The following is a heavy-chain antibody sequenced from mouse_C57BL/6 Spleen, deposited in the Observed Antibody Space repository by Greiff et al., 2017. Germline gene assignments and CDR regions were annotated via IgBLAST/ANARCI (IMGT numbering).Heavy chain of an antibody. D-gene: IGHD2-4*01. CDR1: GFSLTSYG. CDR2: IWGGGST. V-gene: IGHV2-9*01. CDR3: AKPDPYDSRGAWFAY. Sequence: VQLKESGPGLVAPSQTLSISCTASGFSLTSYGVDWVRQPPGKGLEWMGVIWGGGSTTYNSALMSRLSTSTDNSKSQVFLKMNSLPTDDTAMYYCAKPDPYDSRGAWFAYWGQGTLVTVSA. J-gene: IGHJ3*01.